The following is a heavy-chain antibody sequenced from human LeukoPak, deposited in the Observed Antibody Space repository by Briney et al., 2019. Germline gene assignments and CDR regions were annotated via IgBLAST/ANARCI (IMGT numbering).Heavy chain of an antibody. J-gene: IGHJ4*02. V-gene: IGHV3-23*01. CDR3: AKDIYCGGDCYIRAGDS. D-gene: IGHD2-21*02. CDR1: GFTFSNYA. Sequence: GGSLRLSCSASGFTFSNYAMSWVRQAPGKGLEWVSAINDGVGRAFYADAVRGWFTISRDNSQNTLYLQMNSLRAEDTAIYYCAKDIYCGGDCYIRAGDSWGQGTLVTVSS. CDR2: INDGVGRA.